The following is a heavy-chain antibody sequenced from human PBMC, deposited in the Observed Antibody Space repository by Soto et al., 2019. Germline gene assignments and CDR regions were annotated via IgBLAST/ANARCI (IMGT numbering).Heavy chain of an antibody. Sequence: QVQLQESGPGLVKPSQTLSLTCTVSGGSISSGDYYWSWIRQPPGKGLEWIGYIYYSGSTYYNPSLKSRVTISVDTSKNQFSLKLSSVTAADTAVYYCARDSYYYDSSGYPVGHYWGQGTLVTVSS. CDR3: ARDSYYYDSSGYPVGHY. D-gene: IGHD3-22*01. CDR2: IYYSGST. CDR1: GGSISSGDYY. J-gene: IGHJ4*02. V-gene: IGHV4-30-4*01.